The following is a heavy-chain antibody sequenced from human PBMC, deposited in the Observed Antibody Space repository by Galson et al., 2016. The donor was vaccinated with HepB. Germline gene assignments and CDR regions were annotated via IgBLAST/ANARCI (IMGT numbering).Heavy chain of an antibody. J-gene: IGHJ4*02. V-gene: IGHV4-34*01. Sequence: SETLSLTCAVYGGSFSGYYWSWIRQPPGKGLEWIGEINHSGRTNYNPSLRSRVTISVDTSKNQFSLKLSSVTAADTAAYYCARVGCVSTSCYGDYDYWGQGTLVTVSS. D-gene: IGHD2-2*01. CDR3: ARVGCVSTSCYGDYDY. CDR1: GGSFSGYY. CDR2: INHSGRT.